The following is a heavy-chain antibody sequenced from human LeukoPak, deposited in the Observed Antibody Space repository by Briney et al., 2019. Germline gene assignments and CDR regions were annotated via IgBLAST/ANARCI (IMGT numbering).Heavy chain of an antibody. J-gene: IGHJ5*02. V-gene: IGHV4-4*07. CDR1: GGSLSSYY. Sequence: SETLSLTCSVSGGSLSSYYWTWIRQPAGKGLEWIGRIFTTGSTNYNPSLMSRVTMSVDTSKNQFSLKMRSVTAADTAVYYCARGDGSTMIRGVSRYGWLDPWGQGTLVTVSS. D-gene: IGHD3-10*01. CDR2: IFTTGST. CDR3: ARGDGSTMIRGVSRYGWLDP.